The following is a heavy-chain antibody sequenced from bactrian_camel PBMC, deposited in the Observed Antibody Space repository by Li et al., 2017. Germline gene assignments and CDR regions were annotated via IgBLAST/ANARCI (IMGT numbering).Heavy chain of an antibody. Sequence: HVQLVESGGCSVQAGGSLRLSCTRSGYTDENICMAWFRQAPGKGLEWVSAITSPDSSTYYADSVKGRFTISRDNAKNTVYLQLNSLKTEDMARYYCAKGFTGMPNWGQGTQVTVS. CDR3: AKGFTGMPN. CDR1: GYTDENIC. J-gene: IGHJ4*01. CDR2: ITSPDSST. V-gene: IGHV3S1*01.